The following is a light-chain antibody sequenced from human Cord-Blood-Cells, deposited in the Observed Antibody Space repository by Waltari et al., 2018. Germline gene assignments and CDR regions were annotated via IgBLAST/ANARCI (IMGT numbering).Light chain of an antibody. J-gene: IGKJ2*03. CDR2: AAS. CDR1: QSISSY. Sequence: DIQMTQSPSSLSASVGDRVTITCRASQSISSYLNWYQQKPGKAPKLLIYAASSLQSGIPSRFSGSGSETDFTLTISSLQPEEFATYYCQQSYRTPPYSFGQGTKLEIK. CDR3: QQSYRTPPYS. V-gene: IGKV1-39*01.